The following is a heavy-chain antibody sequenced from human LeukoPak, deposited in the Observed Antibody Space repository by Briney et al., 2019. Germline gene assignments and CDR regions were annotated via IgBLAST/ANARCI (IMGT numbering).Heavy chain of an antibody. J-gene: IGHJ4*02. V-gene: IGHV3-21*01. CDR2: ISSSSSYI. CDR1: GFTFSSYS. Sequence: PGGSLRLSCAASGFTFSSYSMNWVRQAPGKGLEWVSSISSSSSYIYYADSVKGRFTISRDNAKNSLYLQMNSLRAEDTAVYYCARVTLLTRTPLGYWGQGTLVTVSS. D-gene: IGHD1-7*01. CDR3: ARVTLLTRTPLGY.